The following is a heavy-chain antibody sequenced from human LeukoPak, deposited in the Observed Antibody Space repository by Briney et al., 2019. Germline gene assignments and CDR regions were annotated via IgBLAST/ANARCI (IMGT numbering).Heavy chain of an antibody. CDR1: GFTFSSYA. CDR2: ISGSGGST. D-gene: IGHD3-10*01. CDR3: AKRRDYYGSGSNGLDV. J-gene: IGHJ6*02. V-gene: IGHV3-23*01. Sequence: GGSLRLSCAASGFTFSSYAMSWVRQAPGKGLEWVSVISGSGGSTYYADSVKGRFIISRDNSKNTLYLQMNSLRAEDTAVYYCAKRRDYYGSGSNGLDVWGQGTPVTVSS.